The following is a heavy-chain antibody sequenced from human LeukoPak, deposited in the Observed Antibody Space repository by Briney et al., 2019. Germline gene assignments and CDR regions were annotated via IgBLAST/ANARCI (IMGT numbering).Heavy chain of an antibody. CDR3: ARARYSSGLWHADYFDY. CDR2: ISSSGGST. V-gene: IGHV3-23*01. CDR1: GFTFSSYA. J-gene: IGHJ4*02. Sequence: GGSLRLSCAASGFTFSSYAMSWVRQAPGKGLEWVSTISSSGGSTYYADSLKGRFTISRDNSNNTLYLQMNSLRVEDTAVYYCARARYSSGLWHADYFDYWGQGTLVTVSS. D-gene: IGHD6-19*01.